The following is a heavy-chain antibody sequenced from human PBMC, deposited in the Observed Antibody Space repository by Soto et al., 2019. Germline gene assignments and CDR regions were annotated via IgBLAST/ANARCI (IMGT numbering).Heavy chain of an antibody. J-gene: IGHJ4*02. CDR3: AADYDVHLC. Sequence: QVQLVQTGAEVKRPGSSVNVSCTASRGTFSNYAILWVRQAPGQGLEWMGGIVPIHDTTDYAQKFQGRVTITADEPSSTAYMELRSLRSEDTAVYYGAADYDVHLCWGQGPLVTVSS. D-gene: IGHD3-3*01. CDR2: IVPIHDTT. CDR1: RGTFSNYA. V-gene: IGHV1-69*01.